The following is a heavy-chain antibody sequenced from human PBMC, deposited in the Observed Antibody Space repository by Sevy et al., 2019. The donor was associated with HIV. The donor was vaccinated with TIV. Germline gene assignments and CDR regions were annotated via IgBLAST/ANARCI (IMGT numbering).Heavy chain of an antibody. CDR2: IYDSGST. CDR1: GGSISSGDYY. CDR3: ASRPADVDIVAMTYYYGMDV. J-gene: IGHJ6*02. V-gene: IGHV4-30-4*01. Sequence: SETLSLTCTVSGGSISSGDYYWSWIRQPPGKGLEWIGYIYDSGSTYYNPSLKSRVTISVDTSKNQFSLKLSSVTAADTAVYYCASRPADVDIVAMTYYYGMDVWGQGTTVTVSS. D-gene: IGHD5-12*01.